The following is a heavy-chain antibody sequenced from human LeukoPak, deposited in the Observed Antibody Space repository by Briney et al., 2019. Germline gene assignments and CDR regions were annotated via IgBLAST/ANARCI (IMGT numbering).Heavy chain of an antibody. CDR1: GFTFSSYW. Sequence: GGSLRLSCAASGFTFSSYWMSWVRQAPGKGLEWVANIKEDGSDKYYMDSVKGRFTISRDNAKNSLYLQMNSLRAEDIAVYYCARAKEDTSGCLDYWGQGTLVTFSS. V-gene: IGHV3-7*01. CDR2: IKEDGSDK. D-gene: IGHD6-19*01. J-gene: IGHJ4*02. CDR3: ARAKEDTSGCLDY.